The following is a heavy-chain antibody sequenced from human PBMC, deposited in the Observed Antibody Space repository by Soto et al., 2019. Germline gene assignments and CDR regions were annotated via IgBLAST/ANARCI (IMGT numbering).Heavy chain of an antibody. CDR1: GFTFSSYA. D-gene: IGHD6-13*01. CDR3: AKCPAAADPYYYGMDV. Sequence: GGSLRLSCAASGFTFSSYAMSWVRQAPGKGLEWVSAISGSGGSTYYADSVKGRFTISRDNSKNTLYLQMNSLRAEDTAVYYCAKCPAAADPYYYGMDVWGQGTTVTVSS. J-gene: IGHJ6*02. CDR2: ISGSGGST. V-gene: IGHV3-23*01.